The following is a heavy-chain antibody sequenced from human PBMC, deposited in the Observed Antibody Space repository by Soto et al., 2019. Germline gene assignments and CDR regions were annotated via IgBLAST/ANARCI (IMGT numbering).Heavy chain of an antibody. CDR1: GFTFSNYA. Sequence: EVQLLESGGGLVQPGGSLRLSCAASGFTFSNYAMSWVRQAPGKGLEWVSAISGSGGSTYYADSVKGRFTISRDNXKNTLYLQMNSLRAEDTAVYYCAKRLGYGSEPVDYWGQGTLVTVSS. CDR2: ISGSGGST. J-gene: IGHJ4*02. V-gene: IGHV3-23*01. CDR3: AKRLGYGSEPVDY. D-gene: IGHD3-10*01.